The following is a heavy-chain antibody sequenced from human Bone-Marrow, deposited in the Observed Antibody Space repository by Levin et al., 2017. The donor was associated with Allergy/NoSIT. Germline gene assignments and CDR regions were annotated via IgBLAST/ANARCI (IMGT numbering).Heavy chain of an antibody. V-gene: IGHV4-31*03. Sequence: PSETLSLTCTVSGSSISGGGYYWSWIRHHPGKGLEWIGYISYHGITNYNPSLKSRATISEDTSNKQFSLKLDSVTDADPAVYYCARGPFTVTPWFEYWRQGSLVTVSS. CDR3: ARGPFTVTPWFEY. CDR1: GSSISGGGYY. CDR2: ISYHGIT. D-gene: IGHD4-17*01. J-gene: IGHJ4*02.